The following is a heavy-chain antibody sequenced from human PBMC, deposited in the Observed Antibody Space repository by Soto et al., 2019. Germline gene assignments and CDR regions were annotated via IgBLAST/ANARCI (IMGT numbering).Heavy chain of an antibody. D-gene: IGHD3-10*01. CDR3: ARGDRGGFDL. CDR1: GFTFSSYS. V-gene: IGHV3-48*04. J-gene: IGHJ3*01. Sequence: PGGSLRLSCGASGFTFSSYSMNWVRQAPGKGLEWTSHISASSRTLFYADSVKGRFTISRDNARNTVSLQMSSLRAEDTAIYYCARGDRGGFDLWGHGTMVTVSS. CDR2: ISASSRTL.